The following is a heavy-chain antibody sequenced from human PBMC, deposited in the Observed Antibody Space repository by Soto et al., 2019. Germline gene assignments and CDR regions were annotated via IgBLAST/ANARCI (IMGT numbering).Heavy chain of an antibody. D-gene: IGHD5-18*01. CDR2: ISSSSTT. V-gene: IGHV3-48*02. CDR3: ARRYSYGYEFGY. CDR1: GFTFSTFG. Sequence: GGSLRLSCAASGFTFSTFGMNWVRQAPGKGLEWVSYISSSSTTYYADSVKGRFTISRDNAKKSLYLQMNSLRDEDTAVYYCARRYSYGYEFGYWGQGTLVTVSS. J-gene: IGHJ4*02.